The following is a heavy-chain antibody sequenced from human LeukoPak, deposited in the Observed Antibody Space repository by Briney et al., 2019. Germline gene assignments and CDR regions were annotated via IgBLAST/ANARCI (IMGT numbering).Heavy chain of an antibody. D-gene: IGHD2/OR15-2a*01. J-gene: IGHJ6*01. CDR1: GFTFSGFA. CDR2: ISGSGDNT. V-gene: IGHV3-23*01. CDR3: AKMKGHPLQKYYMDV. Sequence: GGSLRLSCAASGFTFSGFAMSWVRRTPGKRLEWVSGISGSGDNTLYAASVKGRFTISRDNSKNTLYLEMNSLRAEDTAIYYCAKMKGHPLQKYYMDVWGQGPRSPSRQ.